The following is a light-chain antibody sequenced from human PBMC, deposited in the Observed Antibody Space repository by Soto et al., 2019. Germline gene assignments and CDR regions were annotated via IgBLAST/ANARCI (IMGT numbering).Light chain of an antibody. J-gene: IGKJ1*01. CDR1: QSISSY. CDR3: QQSYSTPRT. Sequence: DIRMTQSPSSLSASVGDRVTITCRASQSISSYLNWYQRKPGKAPKLLIYAASSLQSGVPSRFSGSGSGTDSTLTISSLQPEDFATYYCQQSYSTPRTFGQGTKVDIK. V-gene: IGKV1-39*01. CDR2: AAS.